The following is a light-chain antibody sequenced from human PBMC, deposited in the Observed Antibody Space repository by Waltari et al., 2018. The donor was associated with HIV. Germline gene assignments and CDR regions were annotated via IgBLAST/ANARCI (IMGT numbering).Light chain of an antibody. CDR1: NIGDKH. CDR3: QVFENSRDQA. V-gene: IGLV3-21*01. J-gene: IGLJ1*01. Sequence: YVLTQPPSVSVAPGKTATITCGGNNIGDKHVHWYQQKSGQAPVLVIYDDKLRPSGIPARIAGSSSGGTATRTISGVEVGDEAEYYCQVFENSRDQAFGTGTKVTVL. CDR2: DDK.